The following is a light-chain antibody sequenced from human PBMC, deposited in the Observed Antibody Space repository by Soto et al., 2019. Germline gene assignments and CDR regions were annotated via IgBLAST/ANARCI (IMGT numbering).Light chain of an antibody. CDR2: GAS. Sequence: EIVLTQSPGTLSLSPGERATLSCRASQSVSSSYLAWYQQKPGQAPRLLIYGASSRATGIPDRFSGSGSGTDFTFPICRLEPEDFAVYYCQQYGSSWITFGQGTRLEIK. J-gene: IGKJ5*01. CDR1: QSVSSSY. V-gene: IGKV3-20*01. CDR3: QQYGSSWIT.